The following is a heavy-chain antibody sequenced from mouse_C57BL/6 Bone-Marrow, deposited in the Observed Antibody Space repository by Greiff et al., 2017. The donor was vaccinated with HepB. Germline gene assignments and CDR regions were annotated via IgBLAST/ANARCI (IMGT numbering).Heavy chain of an antibody. J-gene: IGHJ2*01. Sequence: QVQLQQPGAELVKPGASVKLSCKASGYTFTSYWMQWVKQRPGQGLEWIGEIDPSDSYTNYNQKFKGKATLTVDTSSSTAYMQLSSLTSEDSAVYYCARMRLRLYYFDYWGQGTTLTVSS. D-gene: IGHD2-4*01. CDR3: ARMRLRLYYFDY. V-gene: IGHV1-50*01. CDR1: GYTFTSYW. CDR2: IDPSDSYT.